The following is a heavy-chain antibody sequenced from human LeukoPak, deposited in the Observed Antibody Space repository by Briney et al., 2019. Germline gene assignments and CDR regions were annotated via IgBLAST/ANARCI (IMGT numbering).Heavy chain of an antibody. D-gene: IGHD3-3*01. J-gene: IGHJ5*02. CDR3: ARVEREFPYYDFWSGYHNWFDP. CDR2: INHSGST. Sequence: SETLSLTCAVYGGSFSGYYWSWIRQPPGKGLEWIGEINHSGSTNYNPSLKSRVTISVDTSKNQFSLKLSSVTAADTAVYYCARVEREFPYYDFWSGYHNWFDPWGQGTLVTVSS. V-gene: IGHV4-34*01. CDR1: GGSFSGYY.